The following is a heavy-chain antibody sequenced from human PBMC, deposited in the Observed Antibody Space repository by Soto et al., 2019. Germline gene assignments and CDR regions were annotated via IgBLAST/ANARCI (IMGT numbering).Heavy chain of an antibody. J-gene: IGHJ6*02. V-gene: IGHV4-61*01. CDR3: GRDSNGMDV. CDR2: IYHSGST. Sequence: SETLSLTCTVSGGSVISGTSYWNWIRQPPGKGLEWIGYIYHSGSTNYNPSLKSRVTISVDTSKNQFSLKLNSVTAADTAVYYCGRDSNGMDVWGQGTTVTVSS. CDR1: GGSVISGTSY.